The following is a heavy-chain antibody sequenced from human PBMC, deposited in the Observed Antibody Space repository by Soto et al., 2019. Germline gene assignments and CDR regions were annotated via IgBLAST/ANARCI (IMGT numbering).Heavy chain of an antibody. CDR3: ARLYAGRAPYYYYYMDV. J-gene: IGHJ6*03. D-gene: IGHD3-10*01. Sequence: SENLSLTCTVSGGSISSYYWSWIRRPPGKGLEWIGYIYYSGSTNYNPSLKSRVTISVDTSKNQFSLKLSSVTAADTAVYYCARLYAGRAPYYYYYMDVWGKGTTVTVSS. CDR1: GGSISSYY. V-gene: IGHV4-59*08. CDR2: IYYSGST.